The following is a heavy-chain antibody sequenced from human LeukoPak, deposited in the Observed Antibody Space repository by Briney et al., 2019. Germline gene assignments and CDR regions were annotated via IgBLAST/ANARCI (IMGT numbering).Heavy chain of an antibody. CDR2: ISSSSSTI. Sequence: GGSLRLSCAASGFTFSSYEMNWVRQAPGKGLEWVSYISSSSSTIYYADSVKGRFTISRDNAKNSLYLQMNSLRAEDTAVYYCARADYYYYMDVWGKGTTVTVSS. J-gene: IGHJ6*03. V-gene: IGHV3-48*03. CDR1: GFTFSSYE. CDR3: ARADYYYYMDV.